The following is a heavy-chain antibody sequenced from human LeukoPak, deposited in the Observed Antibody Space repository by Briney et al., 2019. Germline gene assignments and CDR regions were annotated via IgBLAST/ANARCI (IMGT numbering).Heavy chain of an antibody. CDR3: ARDAHTGSGTYWGGVDYYYGLDV. Sequence: GGSLRLSCAASGFTVSSNYMSWVRQAPGKGLEWVLVVYGGDTTYYADSVKGRFTISRDNSKNTLYLQMNSLRAEDTAVYYCARDAHTGSGTYWGGVDYYYGLDVWGQGTTVTVSS. D-gene: IGHD3-10*01. J-gene: IGHJ6*02. CDR1: GFTVSSNY. V-gene: IGHV3-66*01. CDR2: VYGGDTT.